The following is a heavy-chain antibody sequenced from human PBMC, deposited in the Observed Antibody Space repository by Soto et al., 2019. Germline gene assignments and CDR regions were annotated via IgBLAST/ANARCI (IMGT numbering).Heavy chain of an antibody. J-gene: IGHJ4*02. CDR2: IYPGDSDT. D-gene: IGHD1-26*01. Sequence: GVSPDSSWKETRYSFTTYWIAWLRQMPGKGLEWMDIIYPGDSDTRYSPSFQGHVTMSADRSISTAYLQWSSLKASDTARYYCARLSSFNFDYWGQGTVVTVSS. CDR3: ARLSSFNFDY. V-gene: IGHV5-51*01. CDR1: RYSFTTYW.